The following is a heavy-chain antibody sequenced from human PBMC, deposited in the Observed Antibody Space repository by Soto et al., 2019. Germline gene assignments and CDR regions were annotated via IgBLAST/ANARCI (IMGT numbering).Heavy chain of an antibody. CDR3: ARAFPQEDRIAAAGRYYYYYYGMDV. V-gene: IGHV3-21*01. CDR1: GFTFSSYS. CDR2: ISSSSSYI. Sequence: EVQLVESGGGLVKPGGSLRLSCAASGFTFSSYSMNWVRQAPGKGLEWVSSISSSSSYIYYADSVKGRFTISRDNAKNSLYLQMNSLRAEDTAVYYCARAFPQEDRIAAAGRYYYYYYGMDVWGQGTTVTVSS. D-gene: IGHD6-13*01. J-gene: IGHJ6*02.